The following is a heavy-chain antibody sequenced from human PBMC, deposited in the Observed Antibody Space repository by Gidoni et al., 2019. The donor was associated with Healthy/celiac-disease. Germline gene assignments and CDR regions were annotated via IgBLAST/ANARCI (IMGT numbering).Heavy chain of an antibody. J-gene: IGHJ5*02. Sequence: QVQLVQSGAEVKKPGASVKASCKASGTPFTSYAMHWVRQAPGQRLEWMGWINAVNGNTKYAQEFQCRITITRDTSASTAYMELSSLRSEDTAVYYCASSVRYDIYPWGQGTLVTVSS. CDR2: INAVNGNT. CDR3: ASSVRYDIYP. D-gene: IGHD3-9*01. CDR1: GTPFTSYA. V-gene: IGHV1-3*01.